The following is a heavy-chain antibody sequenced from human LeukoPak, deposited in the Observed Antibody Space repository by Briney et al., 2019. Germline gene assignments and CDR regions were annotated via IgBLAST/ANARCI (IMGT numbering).Heavy chain of an antibody. J-gene: IGHJ3*02. Sequence: SETLSLTCTVSGGSISSSSYYWSWIRQPPGKGLEWIGYIYYSGSTNYNPSLKSRVTISVDTSKNQFSLKLSSVTAADTAVYYCAREHSTAMANDAFDIWGQGTMVTVSS. D-gene: IGHD5-18*01. CDR3: AREHSTAMANDAFDI. V-gene: IGHV4-61*01. CDR2: IYYSGST. CDR1: GGSISSSSYY.